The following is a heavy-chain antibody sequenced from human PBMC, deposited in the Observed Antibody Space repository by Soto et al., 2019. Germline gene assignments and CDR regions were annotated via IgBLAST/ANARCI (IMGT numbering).Heavy chain of an antibody. CDR2: IYHSGST. CDR1: GGSISSGGYS. CDR3: ARAGCSGGSCYSDRPGREFDI. Sequence: SETLSLTCAVSGGSISSGGYSWSWIRQPPGKGLEWIGYIYHSGSTYYNPSLKSRVTISVDRSKNQFSLKLSSVTAADTAVYYCARAGCSGGSCYSDRPGREFDIWGQGTMVTVSS. D-gene: IGHD2-15*01. J-gene: IGHJ3*02. V-gene: IGHV4-30-2*01.